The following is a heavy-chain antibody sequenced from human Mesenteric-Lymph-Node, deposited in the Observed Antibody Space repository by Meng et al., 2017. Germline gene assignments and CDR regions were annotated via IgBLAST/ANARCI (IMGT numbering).Heavy chain of an antibody. D-gene: IGHD5/OR15-5a*01. CDR2: INGDGSSI. CDR3: ARDFRYSVDS. J-gene: IGHJ4*02. CDR1: GFSFSLYW. Sequence: GESLKISCAASGFSFSLYWMHWVRQAPGKGLVWVSRINGDGSSITYADSVKGRFTISRDNAKNTPYLQMNSLRAEDTAVYYCARDFRYSVDSWGQGTLVTVSS. V-gene: IGHV3-74*01.